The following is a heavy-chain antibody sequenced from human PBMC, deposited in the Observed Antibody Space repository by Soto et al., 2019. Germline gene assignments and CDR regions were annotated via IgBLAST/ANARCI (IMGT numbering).Heavy chain of an antibody. CDR2: ISIYNGDT. Sequence: QVQLVQSGAEVKKPGASVKVSCKASGYSFSNFDIHWVRQTPGHGLEWMGRISIYNGDTDTAQNFHGRVTMNTDSSTNRADMEVRSLTSDDTAVYFCAREADFFESGDYFQDFDYWGQGTLVTVSS. V-gene: IGHV1-18*01. J-gene: IGHJ4*02. D-gene: IGHD3-3*01. CDR1: GYSFSNFD. CDR3: AREADFFESGDYFQDFDY.